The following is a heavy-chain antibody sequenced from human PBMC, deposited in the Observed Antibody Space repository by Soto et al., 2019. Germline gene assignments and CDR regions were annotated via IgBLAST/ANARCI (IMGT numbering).Heavy chain of an antibody. CDR1: GFTFSDYA. D-gene: IGHD6-19*01. CDR3: AKGGRQWLVTSDFNY. Sequence: VQLVESGGGVVQPWRSLRLSCAASGFTFSDYAMHWVRQAPGKGLEWVAVVSHDGRNTHYADSGKGRFTISRDSSKNTVSLEMTSLRAEDTSVYYCAKGGRQWLVTSDFNYWGQGALVTVSS. V-gene: IGHV3-30*18. J-gene: IGHJ4*02. CDR2: VSHDGRNT.